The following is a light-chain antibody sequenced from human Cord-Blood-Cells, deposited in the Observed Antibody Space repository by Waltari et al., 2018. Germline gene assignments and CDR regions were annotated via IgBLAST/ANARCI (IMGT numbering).Light chain of an antibody. CDR3: QQYDNLPLT. CDR1: QDISNY. V-gene: IGKV1-33*01. Sequence: DIQMTHSPSSLSASVGGRVTITCQASQDISNYLNWYQQKPGKAPKLLIYDASNLETGVPSRFSGSGSGTDFTFTISSLQPEDIATYYCQQYDNLPLTFGGGTKVEIK. J-gene: IGKJ4*01. CDR2: DAS.